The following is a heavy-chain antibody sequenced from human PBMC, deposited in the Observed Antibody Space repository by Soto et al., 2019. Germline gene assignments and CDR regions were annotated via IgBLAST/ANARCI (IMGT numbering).Heavy chain of an antibody. D-gene: IGHD3-3*01. CDR3: ARRNDFWSGRDYYYYMDV. Sequence: XXTLSLPFTVSGGSISSYYWRWILQPPGKGLEWIGYIYYSGSTNYNPSLKSRVTISVDTSKNQFSLKLSSVTAADTAVYYCARRNDFWSGRDYYYYMDVWGKGTTVTVSS. V-gene: IGHV4-59*08. CDR2: IYYSGST. J-gene: IGHJ6*03. CDR1: GGSISSYY.